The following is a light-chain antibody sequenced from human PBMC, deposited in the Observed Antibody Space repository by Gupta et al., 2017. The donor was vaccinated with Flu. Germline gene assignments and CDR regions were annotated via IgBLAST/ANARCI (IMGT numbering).Light chain of an antibody. Sequence: EIVMTQSPATLSVSPGERVTLSCRASQNISSRLAWYQQRPGQAPRLIIYGAFTRAVGIAGRFSGNGCGKEFTLTSNSQQYEDCELYYGQQDYTLWTFGQGTKVEIK. J-gene: IGKJ1*01. V-gene: IGKV3-15*01. CDR3: QQDYTLWT. CDR2: GAF. CDR1: QNISSR.